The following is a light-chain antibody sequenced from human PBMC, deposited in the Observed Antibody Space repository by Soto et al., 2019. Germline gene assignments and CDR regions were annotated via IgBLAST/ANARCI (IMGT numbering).Light chain of an antibody. J-gene: IGKJ1*01. CDR1: QSISSW. CDR3: QQYNRYCKA. CDR2: DAS. Sequence: DIQMTQSPSTLSASVGDRVTLTCRASQSISSWLAWYQQKPGKAPKLLIYDASSLESGVPSRFSGSGSGTEFTLTISSLQPDDFETYYCQQYNRYCKAFSQGAKVDIX. V-gene: IGKV1-5*01.